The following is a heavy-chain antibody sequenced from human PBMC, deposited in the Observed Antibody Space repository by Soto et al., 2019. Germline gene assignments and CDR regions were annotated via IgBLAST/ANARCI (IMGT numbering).Heavy chain of an antibody. V-gene: IGHV4-39*01. D-gene: IGHD6-19*01. CDR2: FFYGGRT. CDR3: AAVASTHFDS. J-gene: IGHJ4*02. Sequence: QVQLQESGPGLLKPSETLSLTCTVSGGSISSPSYNWGWVRQPPGKGPEWIGSFFYGGRTHYNPSLKRRLAISVDTARSQVSLILTSVSAADTAVYYCAAVASTHFDSWGQGALVTVSS. CDR1: GGSISSPSYN.